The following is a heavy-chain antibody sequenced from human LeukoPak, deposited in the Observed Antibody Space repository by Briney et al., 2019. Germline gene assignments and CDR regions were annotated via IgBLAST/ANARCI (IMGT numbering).Heavy chain of an antibody. Sequence: SETLSLTCTVSGYSISSGYYWGWIRQPPGKGLEWIGRIYTSGSTNYNPSLKSRVTISVDTSKNQFSLKLSSVTAADTAVYYCARSSTSWIDPDDAFDIWGQGTMVTVSS. CDR2: IYTSGST. V-gene: IGHV4-38-2*02. J-gene: IGHJ3*02. CDR1: GYSISSGYY. CDR3: ARSSTSWIDPDDAFDI. D-gene: IGHD2-2*01.